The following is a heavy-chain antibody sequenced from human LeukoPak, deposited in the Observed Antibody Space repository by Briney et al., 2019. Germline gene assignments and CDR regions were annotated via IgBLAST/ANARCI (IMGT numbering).Heavy chain of an antibody. CDR3: ASEYTSSPPYYMDV. CDR2: IYYSGNN. Sequence: SETLSLTCAVSGDSISKNTYYWGWIRQPPGKGLEWIGNIYYSGNNHYNPSLKSRVTISLDSSKNQFSLRLNSVTAADTAVYYCASEYTSSPPYYMDVWGKGTTVTVSS. J-gene: IGHJ6*03. D-gene: IGHD2-2*01. V-gene: IGHV4-39*07. CDR1: GDSISKNTYY.